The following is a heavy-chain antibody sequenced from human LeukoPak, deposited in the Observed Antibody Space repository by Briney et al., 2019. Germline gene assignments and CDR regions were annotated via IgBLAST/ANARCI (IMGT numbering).Heavy chain of an antibody. V-gene: IGHV3-21*01. CDR3: ARVLETDCRGGSCYSGLDY. CDR2: ISRTGSYI. CDR1: GFTFSSYN. J-gene: IGHJ4*02. Sequence: PGGSLSLSCAASGFTFSSYNMYWVRQAPGRGLDLVSSISRTGSYIYYADSVKGRFTISRDNAQNSLYLQMNSLRVEDTAVYYCARVLETDCRGGSCYSGLDYWGQGTLVTVSS. D-gene: IGHD2-15*01.